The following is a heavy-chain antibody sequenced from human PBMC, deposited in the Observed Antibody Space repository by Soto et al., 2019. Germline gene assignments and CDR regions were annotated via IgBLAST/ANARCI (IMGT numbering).Heavy chain of an antibody. V-gene: IGHV1-2*02. Sequence: QVQLVQSGAEVQKPGASVKVSCKTSGYTFAAYYIHWIRQAPGQGLEWMGWLNPTSGGTVYAQNFQDRVTRTRDTSISTAYMELRRLNSDDTAVYYCARDPDYGDYWGYFFDSWGQGTPVTVSS. CDR3: ARDPDYGDYWGYFFDS. CDR2: LNPTSGGT. J-gene: IGHJ4*02. CDR1: GYTFAAYY. D-gene: IGHD4-17*01.